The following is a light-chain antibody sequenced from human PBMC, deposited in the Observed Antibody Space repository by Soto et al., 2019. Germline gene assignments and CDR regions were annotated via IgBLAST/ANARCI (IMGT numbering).Light chain of an antibody. Sequence: EIVLTQSPGTLSLSPGERATLSCRASRSISSNYVAWYQQKPGQAPRLLMFGVSNRAAGIPDRFSGSGSGTDFTLTISRLEPEDFAVFYCQQYGSSPYTFGQGTKLEIK. CDR1: RSISSNY. J-gene: IGKJ2*01. V-gene: IGKV3-20*01. CDR3: QQYGSSPYT. CDR2: GVS.